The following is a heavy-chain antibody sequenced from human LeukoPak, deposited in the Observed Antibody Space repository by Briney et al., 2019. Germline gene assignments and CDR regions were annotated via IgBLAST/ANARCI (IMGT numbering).Heavy chain of an antibody. J-gene: IGHJ4*02. D-gene: IGHD6-13*01. CDR1: GFTFSSYA. Sequence: QAGGSLRLSCAASGFTFSSYAMSWVRQAPGKGLEWVSAISGSGGSTYYADSVKGRFTISRDNAKNSLYLQMNSLRAEDTAVYYCARDPREQLVRWVYFDYWGQGTLVTVSS. CDR2: ISGSGGST. V-gene: IGHV3-23*01. CDR3: ARDPREQLVRWVYFDY.